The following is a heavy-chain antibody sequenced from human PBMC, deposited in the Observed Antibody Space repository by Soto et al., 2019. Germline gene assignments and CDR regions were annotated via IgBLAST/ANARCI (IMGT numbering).Heavy chain of an antibody. D-gene: IGHD3-16*01. CDR2: INQDGSEK. V-gene: IGHV3-7*01. CDR1: GFTFSSYW. J-gene: IGHJ5*02. Sequence: GGSLRLSCAASGFTFSSYWMDWVRQTPGKGLEWVANINQDGSEKNYVDSVKGRFTISRDNAKNSLYLQMSSLTADDSALYYCSRSLISWGQGTLVTVSS. CDR3: SRSLIS.